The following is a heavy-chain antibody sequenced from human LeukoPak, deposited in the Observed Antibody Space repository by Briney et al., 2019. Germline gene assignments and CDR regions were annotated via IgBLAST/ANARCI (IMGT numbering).Heavy chain of an antibody. CDR1: GYTFTGYY. D-gene: IGHD2-21*02. CDR3: ARDNCGGDCYQERGDAFDI. J-gene: IGHJ3*02. CDR2: INPNSGGT. V-gene: IGHV1-2*02. Sequence: ASVKVSCKASGYTFTGYYMHWVRQAPGQGLEWMGWINPNSGGTNYAQKFQGRVTMTRDTSISTAYMELRSLRSDDTAVYYCARDNCGGDCYQERGDAFDIWGQGTMVTVSS.